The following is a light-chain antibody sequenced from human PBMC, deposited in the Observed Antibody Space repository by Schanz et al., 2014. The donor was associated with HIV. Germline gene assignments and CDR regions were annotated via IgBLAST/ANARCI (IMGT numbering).Light chain of an antibody. J-gene: IGKJ4*01. CDR3: QQYNNWPPLT. CDR1: QSVSGSY. CDR2: GAS. V-gene: IGKV3-20*01. Sequence: EIVLTQSPGTLSLSPGERATLSCRASQSVSGSYLTWYQHRPGQAPRLLIYGASSRATGIPDRFSGSGSGTDFTLTISRLESEDFAVYFCQQYNNWPPLTFGGGTKVQIK.